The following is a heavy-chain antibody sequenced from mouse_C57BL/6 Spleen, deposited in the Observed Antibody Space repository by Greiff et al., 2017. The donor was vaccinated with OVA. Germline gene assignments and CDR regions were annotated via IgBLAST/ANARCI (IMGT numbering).Heavy chain of an antibody. CDR2: IDPSDSET. CDR1: GYTFTSYW. V-gene: IGHV1-52*01. J-gene: IGHJ3*01. Sequence: QVQLQQPGAELVRPGSSVKLSCKASGYTFTSYWMHWVKQRPIQGLEWIGNIDPSDSETHYNQKFKDKATLTVDKSSCTSYMQRSSLTSEDSAVYYCARLGYYGSSLAWFAYWGQGTLVTVSA. D-gene: IGHD1-1*01. CDR3: ARLGYYGSSLAWFAY.